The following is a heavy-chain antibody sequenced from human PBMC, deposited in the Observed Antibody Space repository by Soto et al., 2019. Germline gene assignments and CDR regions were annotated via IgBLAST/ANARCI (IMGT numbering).Heavy chain of an antibody. J-gene: IGHJ4*02. D-gene: IGHD3-10*01. CDR1: GYTFTGYY. CDR3: ARDLPVYYYGSGSYGRD. CDR2: INPNSGGT. Sequence: ASVKVSCKASGYTFTGYYMHWVRQAPGQGLEWMGWINPNSGGTNYAQKFQGRVTMTRDTSISTAYMELSRLRSDDTAVYYCARDLPVYYYGSGSYGRDWGQGTMVTVPS. V-gene: IGHV1-2*02.